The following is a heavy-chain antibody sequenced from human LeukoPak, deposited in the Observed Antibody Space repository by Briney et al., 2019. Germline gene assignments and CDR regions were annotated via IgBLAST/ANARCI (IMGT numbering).Heavy chain of an antibody. Sequence: GRSLRLSCAASGFTFSSYAMHWVRQAPGKGLEWVAAISYDGSNKYYADSVKGRFTISRDNSKNTLYLQMNSLRAEDTAVYYCARGNYYDSSGYYYWGQGTLVTVSS. D-gene: IGHD3-22*01. CDR3: ARGNYYDSSGYYY. V-gene: IGHV3-30-3*01. CDR2: ISYDGSNK. J-gene: IGHJ4*02. CDR1: GFTFSSYA.